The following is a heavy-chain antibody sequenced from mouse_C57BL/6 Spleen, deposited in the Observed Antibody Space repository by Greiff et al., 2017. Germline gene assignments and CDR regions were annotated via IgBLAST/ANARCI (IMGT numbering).Heavy chain of an antibody. D-gene: IGHD1-1*01. CDR3: ARPPMTTVVAPHAMDY. Sequence: VQLKESGGGLVKPGGSLKLSCAASGFTFSDYGMHWVRQAPEKGLEWVAYISSGSSTIYYADTVKGRFNISRDNAKNTLFLQMTSLRSEDTAMYYCARPPMTTVVAPHAMDYWGQGTSVTVSS. CDR2: ISSGSSTI. J-gene: IGHJ4*01. V-gene: IGHV5-17*01. CDR1: GFTFSDYG.